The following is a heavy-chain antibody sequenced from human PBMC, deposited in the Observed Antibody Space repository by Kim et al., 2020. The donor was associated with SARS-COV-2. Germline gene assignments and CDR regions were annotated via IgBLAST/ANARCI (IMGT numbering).Heavy chain of an antibody. Sequence: GGSLRLSCAASGFTFSSYWMHWVRQAPGKGLVWVSRINSDGSSTSYADSVKGRFTISRDNAKNTLYLQMNSLRAEDTAVYYCGGGGRTGYYDYWGQGTLVTVSS. CDR2: INSDGSST. J-gene: IGHJ4*02. D-gene: IGHD3-9*01. CDR1: GFTFSSYW. CDR3: GGGGRTGYYDY. V-gene: IGHV3-74*01.